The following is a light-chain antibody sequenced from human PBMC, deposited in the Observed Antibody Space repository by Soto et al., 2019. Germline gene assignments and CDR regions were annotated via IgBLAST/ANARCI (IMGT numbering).Light chain of an antibody. J-gene: IGKJ1*01. CDR2: DAS. V-gene: IGKV1-5*01. CDR1: QSISSW. Sequence: IQMTQSPSTLSASVGGRVTITCRASQSISSWLAWYQQKPGKAPKLLIYDASSLESGVPSRFSGSGSGTEFTLTISSLQPDDFATYYCQHYNSYLTWTFGQGTKV. CDR3: QHYNSYLTWT.